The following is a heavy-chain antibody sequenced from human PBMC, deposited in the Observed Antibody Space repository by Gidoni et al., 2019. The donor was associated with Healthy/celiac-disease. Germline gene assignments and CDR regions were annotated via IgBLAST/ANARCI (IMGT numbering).Heavy chain of an antibody. CDR2: ISWNSGSI. CDR1: GFTFDDYA. CDR3: AKEGYCSGGSCYYFQSAFDI. J-gene: IGHJ3*02. D-gene: IGHD2-15*01. V-gene: IGHV3-9*01. Sequence: EVQLVESGGGLVQPGRSLRLSCAASGFTFDDYAMHWVRQAQGKGLEWVSGISWNSGSIGYADSVKGRFTISRDNAKNSLYLQMNSLRAEDTALYYCAKEGYCSGGSCYYFQSAFDIWGQGTMVTVSS.